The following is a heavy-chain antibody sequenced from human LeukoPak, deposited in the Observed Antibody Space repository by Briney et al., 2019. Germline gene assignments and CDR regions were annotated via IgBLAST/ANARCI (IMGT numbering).Heavy chain of an antibody. J-gene: IGHJ3*02. CDR2: IYYSGRT. Sequence: SETLSLTCTVSGGSISSYYWSWIRQPPGKGLEWIGYIYYSGRTNYNPSLKSRVTISVETSKNQFSLKLSSVTAADTAVYYCARRIAGAPAAFDIWGQGTMVTVSS. CDR1: GGSISSYY. CDR3: ARRIAGAPAAFDI. D-gene: IGHD6-19*01. V-gene: IGHV4-59*08.